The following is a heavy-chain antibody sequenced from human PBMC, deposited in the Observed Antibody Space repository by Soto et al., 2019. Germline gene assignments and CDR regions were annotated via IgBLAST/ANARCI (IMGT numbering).Heavy chain of an antibody. CDR1: GFTFSSYG. Sequence: PGGSLRLSCAASGFTFSSYGMHWVRQAPGKGLEWVAVIWYDGSNKYYADSVKGRFTISRDNSKNTLYLQMNSLRAEDTAVYYCARDGTPRYYDILTGMDVWGKGTTVTVSS. CDR3: ARDGTPRYYDILTGMDV. J-gene: IGHJ6*04. V-gene: IGHV3-33*01. CDR2: IWYDGSNK. D-gene: IGHD3-9*01.